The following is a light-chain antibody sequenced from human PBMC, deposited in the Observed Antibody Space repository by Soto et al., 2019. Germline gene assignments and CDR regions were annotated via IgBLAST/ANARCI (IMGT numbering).Light chain of an antibody. J-gene: IGLJ2*01. Sequence: QTVVTQSPSASASLGASVKLTCTLSSGHTNYAIAWHQQQPEKGPQYLMKVNSDGSHSKGDGIPDRFSGSSSGTERYLTISSLQSEDEADYYCQTWGTGMVFGGGTQLTVL. CDR2: VNSDGSH. CDR1: SGHTNYA. CDR3: QTWGTGMV. V-gene: IGLV4-69*01.